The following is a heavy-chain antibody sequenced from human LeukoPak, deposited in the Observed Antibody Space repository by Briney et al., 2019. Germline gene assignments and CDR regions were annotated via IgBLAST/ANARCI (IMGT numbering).Heavy chain of an antibody. J-gene: IGHJ4*02. CDR3: ARAYYYDSSGYHY. D-gene: IGHD3-22*01. CDR1: GFTFSSYA. V-gene: IGHV3-30*04. Sequence: GGSLRLPCAASGFTFSSYAMHWVRQAPGKGLEWVAVISYDGSNKYYADSVKGRVTISRDNSKNTLYLQMNSLRAEDPAVYYCARAYYYDSSGYHYWDPGTLVTVSS. CDR2: ISYDGSNK.